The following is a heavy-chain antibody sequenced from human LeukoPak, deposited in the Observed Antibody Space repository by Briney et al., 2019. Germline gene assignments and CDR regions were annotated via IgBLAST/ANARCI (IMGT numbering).Heavy chain of an antibody. CDR3: AVSYSSSWYPDYYYYGMDV. J-gene: IGHJ6*02. CDR2: ISYDGSNK. V-gene: IGHV3-30-3*01. D-gene: IGHD6-13*01. CDR1: GFTFSSYA. Sequence: PGRSLRLSCAASGFTFSSYAMHWVRQAPGKGLEWVAVISYDGSNKYYADSVKGRFTISRDNSKNTLYLQMNSLRAEDTAVYYCAVSYSSSWYPDYYYYGMDVWGQGTTVTVSS.